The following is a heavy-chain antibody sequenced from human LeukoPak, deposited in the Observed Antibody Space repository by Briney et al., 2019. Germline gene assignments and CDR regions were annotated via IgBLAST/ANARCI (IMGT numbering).Heavy chain of an antibody. D-gene: IGHD2-15*01. CDR1: GCSISSSNW. J-gene: IGHJ4*02. CDR2: IYHSGST. V-gene: IGHV4-4*02. Sequence: PSGTLSLTCAVSGCSISSSNWWSWVRQPPGKGLEWIGEIYHSGSTNYNPSLKSRVTISVDKSKNQFSLKLSSVTAADTAVYYCARVCSSGGSCTSYWGQGTLVTVSS. CDR3: ARVCSSGGSCTSY.